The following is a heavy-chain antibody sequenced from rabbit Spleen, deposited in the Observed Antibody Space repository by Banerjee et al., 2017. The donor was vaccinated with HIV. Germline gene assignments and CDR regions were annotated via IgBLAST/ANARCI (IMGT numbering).Heavy chain of an antibody. Sequence: QEQLEESGGGLVKPEGSLTLTCKASGFPFSEKAVMCWVRQAPGKGLEWIACINVVTGKAVYASWAKGRFTISSHNAQNTLYLQLNSLTAADTATYFCVRDKASISGDYGPYYFNLWGPGTLVTVS. J-gene: IGHJ4*01. D-gene: IGHD1-1*01. CDR3: VRDKASISGDYGPYYFNL. CDR2: INVVTGKA. V-gene: IGHV1S45*01. CDR1: GFPFSEKAV.